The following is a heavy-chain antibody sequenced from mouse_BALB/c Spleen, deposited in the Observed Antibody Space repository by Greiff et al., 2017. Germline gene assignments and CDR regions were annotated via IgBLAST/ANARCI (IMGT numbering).Heavy chain of an antibody. D-gene: IGHD2-3*01. J-gene: IGHJ2*01. CDR1: GFTFSSYT. V-gene: IGHV5-6-4*01. Sequence: EVHLVESGGGLVKPGGSLKLSCAASGFTFSSYTMSWVRQTPEKRLEWVATISSGGSYTYYPDSVKGRFTISRDNAKNTLYLQMSSLKSEDTAMYYCTRDDYDGYYVDYWGQGTTLTVSS. CDR3: TRDDYDGYYVDY. CDR2: ISSGGSYT.